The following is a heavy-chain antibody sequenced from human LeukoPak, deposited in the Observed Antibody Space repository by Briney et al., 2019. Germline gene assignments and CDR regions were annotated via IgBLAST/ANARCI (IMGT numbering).Heavy chain of an antibody. CDR1: GGSFSGYY. CDR2: INHSGST. V-gene: IGHV4-34*01. Sequence: SETLSLTCAVYGGSFSGYYWSWIRQPPGKGLEWIGEINHSGSTNYNPSLKSRVTISVDTSKNQFSLKLSSVTAADTAVYYCARLRGIPVAGKDPGFDYWGQGTLVTISS. D-gene: IGHD6-19*01. CDR3: ARLRGIPVAGKDPGFDY. J-gene: IGHJ4*02.